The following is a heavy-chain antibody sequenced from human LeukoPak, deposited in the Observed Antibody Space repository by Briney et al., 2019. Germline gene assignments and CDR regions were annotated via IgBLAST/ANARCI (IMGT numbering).Heavy chain of an antibody. CDR1: GFTFSSYG. J-gene: IGHJ4*02. V-gene: IGHV3-33*01. CDR3: ARDESDFAYYFDY. CDR2: IWYDGSNK. Sequence: GGSLRLSCAASGFTFSSYGMHWVRQAPGKGLEWVAVIWYDGSNKYYADSVKGRFTISRDNSKNTLYLQMNSLGAEDTAVYYCARDESDFAYYFDYWGQGTLVTVSS. D-gene: IGHD2/OR15-2a*01.